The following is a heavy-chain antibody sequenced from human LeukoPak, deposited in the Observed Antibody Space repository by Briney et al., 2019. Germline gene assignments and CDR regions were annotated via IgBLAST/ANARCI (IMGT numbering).Heavy chain of an antibody. CDR2: INHSGRT. V-gene: IGHV4-34*01. CDR3: ARGYYDSSGYIV. J-gene: IGHJ4*02. D-gene: IGHD3-22*01. CDR1: GGSFSGYY. Sequence: SETLSLTCAVFGGSFSGYYWSWIRQPPGKGLEWIGEINHSGRTNYNPSLKSRVTISVDTSKNQFSLKLSSVTAADTAVYYCARGYYDSSGYIVWGQGTLVTVSS.